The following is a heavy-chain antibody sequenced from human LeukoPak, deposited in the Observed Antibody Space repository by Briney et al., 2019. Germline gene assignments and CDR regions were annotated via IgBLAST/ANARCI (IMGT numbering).Heavy chain of an antibody. CDR2: TSSGGHT. Sequence: SETLSLTCAVSGGSISSGGYYWGWIRQPPGEGLEWIASTSSGGHTFYNPSLKSRVTISIDTSKNQFSLKLASVTAADTAIYYCARDQRSLYDFWGQGSLVTVSS. V-gene: IGHV4-39*07. CDR1: GGSISSGGYY. J-gene: IGHJ4*02. CDR3: ARDQRSLYDF. D-gene: IGHD1-26*01.